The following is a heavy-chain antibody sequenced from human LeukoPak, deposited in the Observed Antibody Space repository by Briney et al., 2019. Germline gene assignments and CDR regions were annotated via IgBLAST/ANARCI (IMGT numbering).Heavy chain of an antibody. J-gene: IGHJ3*02. CDR2: IRGGGSA. CDR1: GFTFSAYA. V-gene: IGHV3-23*01. Sequence: GGSLRLSCTASGFTFSAYAMMRVRQAPGKGPEWVSAIRGGGSAFYADSVKGRFTISRDNSKYTLFLQMNSLRAEDTAVYYCARDPNGDYIGAFDTWGPGTMVTVSS. CDR3: ARDPNGDYIGAFDT. D-gene: IGHD4-17*01.